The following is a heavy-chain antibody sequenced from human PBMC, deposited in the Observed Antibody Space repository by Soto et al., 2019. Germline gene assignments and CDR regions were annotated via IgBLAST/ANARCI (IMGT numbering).Heavy chain of an antibody. CDR3: ARWGGSYYESWFDP. D-gene: IGHD1-26*01. CDR1: GFSFRNYG. J-gene: IGHJ5*02. CDR2: TSSDGNTK. V-gene: IGHV3-33*01. Sequence: QVLLVESGGGVVQPGTSLRLSCAASGFSFRNYGMHWVRQAPGKGLEWVAVTSSDGNTKNYAASVKGRFTISSDTSKNTLYLQMSSLRAEDTALYYCARWGGSYYESWFDPWGQETLVIVSS.